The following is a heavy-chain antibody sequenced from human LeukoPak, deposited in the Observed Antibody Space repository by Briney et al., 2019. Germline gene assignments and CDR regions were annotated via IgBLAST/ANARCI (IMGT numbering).Heavy chain of an antibody. D-gene: IGHD2/OR15-2a*01. CDR2: VDPHGGGT. Sequence: PRASVKVACNTSGNNFSRYIHWMRQAPGQGLEWIGWVDPHGGGTDSAQKFQGRVTMTRDTSISAVYMELAGLTSDDTAVYHCAVSIQAPPIPAFDYWGQGTLVTVSS. CDR1: GNNFSRY. J-gene: IGHJ4*02. V-gene: IGHV1-2*02. CDR3: AVSIQAPPIPAFDY.